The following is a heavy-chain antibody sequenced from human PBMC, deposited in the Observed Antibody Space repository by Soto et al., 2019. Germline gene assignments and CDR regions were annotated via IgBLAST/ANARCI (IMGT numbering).Heavy chain of an antibody. CDR2: IYSGGYT. CDR1: GFTVSNNY. D-gene: IGHD3-10*01. V-gene: IGHV3-53*01. Sequence: EVQLVESGGGLIQPGGSLRLSCAVSGFTVSNNYMSWVRQAPGKGLEGVSVIYSGGYTAYGDSVKGRFTISRDNSKNTIYLKMKTPGRGGGAGYYAGTHPGGGGYWGQGTLVTVSS. CDR3: GTHPGGGGY. J-gene: IGHJ4*02.